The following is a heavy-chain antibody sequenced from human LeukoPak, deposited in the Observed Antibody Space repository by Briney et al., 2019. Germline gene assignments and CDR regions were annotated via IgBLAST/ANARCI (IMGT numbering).Heavy chain of an antibody. D-gene: IGHD2-2*01. CDR2: IYYSGST. CDR1: GGSISSSSYY. J-gene: IGHJ5*02. Sequence: PSETLSLTFTVSGGSISSSSYYWGWIRQPPGKGLEWIGSIYYSGSTYYNPSLKRRVTISVDTSKNQFSLKLSSVTAADTAVYYCASGGYCGGTSCYPNWFDPWGQGTLVTVSS. CDR3: ASGGYCGGTSCYPNWFDP. V-gene: IGHV4-39*07.